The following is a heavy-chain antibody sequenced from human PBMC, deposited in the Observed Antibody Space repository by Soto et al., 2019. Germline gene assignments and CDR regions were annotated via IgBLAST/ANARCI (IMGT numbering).Heavy chain of an antibody. V-gene: IGHV3-23*01. Sequence: EVQLLESGGGLVQPGGSQRRSCAASGFTFSSYAMSWVRQTPGKGLEWVSGISGGGGNTYYADSVTGRFTISRDNSRNTLYLQMNSLRAADTAIYYCAKDRGAGGRFSGIAVAGIPSWGQGTLVTVSS. CDR1: GFTFSSYA. D-gene: IGHD6-19*01. J-gene: IGHJ5*02. CDR3: AKDRGAGGRFSGIAVAGIPS. CDR2: ISGGGGNT.